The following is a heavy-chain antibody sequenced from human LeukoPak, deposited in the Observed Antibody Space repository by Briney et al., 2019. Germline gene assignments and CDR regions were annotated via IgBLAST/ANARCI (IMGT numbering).Heavy chain of an antibody. CDR2: INPDSGGT. D-gene: IGHD3-9*01. Sequence: GASVKVSCKASGYTFTGYYIHWVRQAPGQGLEWMGWINPDSGGTNYAQKFQGRATMTRDPSISTAYMELSRLRSDDTAVYHCVRGGMLTGYHDAFDIWGQGTMVTVSS. V-gene: IGHV1-2*02. CDR1: GYTFTGYY. CDR3: VRGGMLTGYHDAFDI. J-gene: IGHJ3*02.